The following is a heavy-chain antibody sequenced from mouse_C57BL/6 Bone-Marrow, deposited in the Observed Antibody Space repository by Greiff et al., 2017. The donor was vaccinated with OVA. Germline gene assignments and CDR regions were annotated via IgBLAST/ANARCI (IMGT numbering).Heavy chain of an antibody. J-gene: IGHJ1*03. CDR1: SYTFTSYW. D-gene: IGHD2-3*01. CDR3: ARKWLLRNWYFDV. V-gene: IGHV1-69*01. CDR2: IDPSDSYT. Sequence: QVQLQQPGAELVMPGASVKLSCKASSYTFTSYWMHWVKQRPGQGLEWIGEIDPSDSYTNYNQKFKGKSTLTVDKSSSTAYMQLSSLTSEDSAVYYCARKWLLRNWYFDVWGTGTTVTVSS.